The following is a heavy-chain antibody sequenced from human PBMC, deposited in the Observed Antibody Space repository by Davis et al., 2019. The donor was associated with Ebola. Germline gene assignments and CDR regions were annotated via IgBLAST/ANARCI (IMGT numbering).Heavy chain of an antibody. CDR3: ARQARRYYGSGSSTYTPFDY. V-gene: IGHV4-34*01. D-gene: IGHD3-10*01. J-gene: IGHJ4*02. Sequence: SETLSLTCAVYGGSFSGYYWSWIRQPPGKGLEWIGEINHSGSTNYNPSLKSRVTISVDTPKNQFSLKRSSVTAADTAVYYWARQARRYYGSGSSTYTPFDYWGQGTLVTVSS. CDR1: GGSFSGYY. CDR2: INHSGST.